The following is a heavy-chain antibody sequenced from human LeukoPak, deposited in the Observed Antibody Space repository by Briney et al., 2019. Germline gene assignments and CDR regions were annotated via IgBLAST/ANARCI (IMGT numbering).Heavy chain of an antibody. Sequence: GGSLRLSCAASGFTFSSYAMHWVRQAPGKGLEGVAVISYDGSNKYYADSVKGRFTISRDNSKNTLYLQMNSLRAEDTAVYYCAKGERDGYPLPGVDYWGPGTLVTVSS. CDR1: GFTFSSYA. CDR3: AKGERDGYPLPGVDY. V-gene: IGHV3-30-3*01. J-gene: IGHJ4*02. D-gene: IGHD5-24*01. CDR2: ISYDGSNK.